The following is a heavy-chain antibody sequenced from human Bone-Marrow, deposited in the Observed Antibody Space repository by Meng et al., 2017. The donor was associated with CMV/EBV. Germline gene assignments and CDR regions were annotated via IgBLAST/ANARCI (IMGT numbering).Heavy chain of an antibody. CDR1: GFSFSNFW. D-gene: IGHD5-24*01. CDR3: TRDYKGYFDY. J-gene: IGHJ4*01. CDR2: IKYDGSER. Sequence: LSCAASGFSFSNFWMSWVRQAPGKGPEWVANIKYDGSERNYVDSVEGRFTISRDNAKNSVYLQMNSLRVEDTAVYYCTRDYKGYFDYWGHGTLVTVSS. V-gene: IGHV3-7*03.